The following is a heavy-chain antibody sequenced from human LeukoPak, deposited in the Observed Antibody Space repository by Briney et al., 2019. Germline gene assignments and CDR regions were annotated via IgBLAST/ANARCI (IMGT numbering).Heavy chain of an antibody. V-gene: IGHV3-23*01. Sequence: GGSLRLSCAASGFTFSTDVMNWVRQAPGKGQEWVSGIIGSGGSTYYADSVKGRFTISRDTSKNTLYLQMNSLRAEDTAVYYCASRDPCSGGACYGLGYWGRGSLVTVSS. CDR2: IIGSGGST. J-gene: IGHJ4*02. CDR1: GFTFSTDV. D-gene: IGHD2-15*01. CDR3: ASRDPCSGGACYGLGY.